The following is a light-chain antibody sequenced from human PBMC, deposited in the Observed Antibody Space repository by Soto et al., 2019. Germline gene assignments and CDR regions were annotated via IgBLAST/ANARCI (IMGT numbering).Light chain of an antibody. CDR1: SSDVGGYNY. Sequence: QSALTQRASVSGSPGQSITISCTGTSSDVGGYNYVSWYQQHPGKAPKLMIYEVSNRPAGVSNRFSGSKSGNTASLTISGLQAEDEADYYCSSYTVFGGGTKLTVL. J-gene: IGLJ2*01. CDR2: EVS. CDR3: SSYTV. V-gene: IGLV2-14*01.